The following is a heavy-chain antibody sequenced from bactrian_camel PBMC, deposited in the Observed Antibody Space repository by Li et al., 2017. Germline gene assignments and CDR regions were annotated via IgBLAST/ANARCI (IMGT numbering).Heavy chain of an antibody. CDR3: AKSIYDWGIHND. D-gene: IGHD3*01. Sequence: VQLVESGGGSVQPGGSLRLSCTYSISRYCLGWVRQAPGKGLEWLSTIGWSGNMRDYADSVKGRFTIFRDGAKNTVTLEMSDVKPEDTAMYYCAKSIYDWGIHNDWGQGTQVTVS. CDR1: YSISRYC. V-gene: IGHV3S1*01. J-gene: IGHJ4*01. CDR2: IGWSGNMR.